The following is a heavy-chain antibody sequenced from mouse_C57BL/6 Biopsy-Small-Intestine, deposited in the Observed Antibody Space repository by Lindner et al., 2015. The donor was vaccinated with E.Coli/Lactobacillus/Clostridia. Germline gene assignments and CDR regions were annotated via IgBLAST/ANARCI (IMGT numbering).Heavy chain of an antibody. D-gene: IGHD2-5*01. V-gene: IGHV5-17*03. CDR3: TRLSNYHYAMDY. J-gene: IGHJ4*01. Sequence: VQLQESGGGLVKPGGSLKLSCAASGFTFSDYGVHWVRQAPEKGLEWVAYISSGGSYTYYPDSVKGRFTISRDNAKNTLYLQMSSLKSEDTAMYYCTRLSNYHYAMDYWGQGTSVTVSS. CDR1: GFTFSDYG. CDR2: ISSGGSYT.